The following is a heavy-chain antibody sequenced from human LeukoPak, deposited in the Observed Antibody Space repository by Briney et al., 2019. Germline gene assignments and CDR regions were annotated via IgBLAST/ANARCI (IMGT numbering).Heavy chain of an antibody. Sequence: GGSLRLSCAASGFTFSSYGMSWVRQAPGKGLEWVSAISNSGGSTPYADSVKGRFTISRDNSKNTLYLQMNSLRGEDTAVYYCARRPRSAAGYNGMDVWGQGTTVTVSS. J-gene: IGHJ6*02. D-gene: IGHD6-13*01. CDR1: GFTFSSYG. CDR2: ISNSGGST. V-gene: IGHV3-23*01. CDR3: ARRPRSAAGYNGMDV.